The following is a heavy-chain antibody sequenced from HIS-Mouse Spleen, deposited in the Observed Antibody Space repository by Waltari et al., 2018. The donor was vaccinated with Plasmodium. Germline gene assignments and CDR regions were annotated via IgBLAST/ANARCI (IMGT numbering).Heavy chain of an antibody. CDR1: GFTFGRYA. V-gene: IGHV3-30-3*01. CDR3: ARGSRGLYSGSYFDY. Sequence: QVQLVESGGGVVQPGGCLSLSCAASGFTFGRYAMHWVRQAPGKGLEWVAVISYDGSNKYSADSVKGRFTISRDNSKNTLYLQMNSLRAEDTAVYYCARGSRGLYSGSYFDYWGQGTLVTVSS. CDR2: ISYDGSNK. J-gene: IGHJ4*02. D-gene: IGHD1-26*01.